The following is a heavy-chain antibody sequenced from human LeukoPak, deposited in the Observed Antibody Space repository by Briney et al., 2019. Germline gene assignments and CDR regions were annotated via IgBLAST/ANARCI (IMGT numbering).Heavy chain of an antibody. V-gene: IGHV5-51*01. J-gene: IGHJ5*02. CDR1: GYSFTSYW. Sequence: GESLKISCKGSGYSFTSYWIGWVRQMPGKGLEWMGIIYPGDSDTRYSPSFQGQVTISADKSISTAYLQWSSLKASDTAMYYCARQSLCSSTSCFMSNWFDPWGQGTLDTVSS. CDR3: ARQSLCSSTSCFMSNWFDP. CDR2: IYPGDSDT. D-gene: IGHD2-2*01.